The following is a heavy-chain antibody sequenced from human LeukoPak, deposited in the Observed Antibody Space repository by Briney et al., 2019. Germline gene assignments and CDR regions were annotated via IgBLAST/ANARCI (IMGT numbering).Heavy chain of an antibody. CDR1: GYTFTGYY. CDR2: INPNSGGT. Sequence: ASVKVSCKASGYTFTGYYMHWVRQAPGQGLEWMGWINPNSGGTNYAQKFQGRVTMTRDASISTAYMELSRLRSDDTAVYYCARDVSGHPYYFDYWGQGTLVTVSS. J-gene: IGHJ4*02. D-gene: IGHD6-19*01. CDR3: ARDVSGHPYYFDY. V-gene: IGHV1-2*02.